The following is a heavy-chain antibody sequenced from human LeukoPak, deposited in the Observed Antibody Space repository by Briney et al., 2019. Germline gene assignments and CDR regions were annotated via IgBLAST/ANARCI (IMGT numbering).Heavy chain of an antibody. V-gene: IGHV1-2*02. J-gene: IGHJ6*02. CDR1: GYTFTDYY. CDR2: INPNSGGT. Sequence: ASVKVSCKASGYTFTDYYMHWVRQAPGQGLEWMGWINPNSGGTNYAQKFQGRVTMTTDTSISTAYMEVSRLRSDDTDVYYCAREDYGDSIYYGMDVWGQGTTVTVSS. CDR3: AREDYGDSIYYGMDV. D-gene: IGHD4-17*01.